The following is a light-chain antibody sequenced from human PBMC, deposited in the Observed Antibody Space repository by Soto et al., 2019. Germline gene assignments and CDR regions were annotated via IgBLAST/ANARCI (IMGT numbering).Light chain of an antibody. V-gene: IGKV3-11*01. CDR1: QSVSSD. CDR3: QQRNYWQVT. J-gene: IGKJ1*01. Sequence: EIVLTHSPATLSWSLVERATLSCRASQSVSSDLAWYQQKPGQAPRLLIYDVSNRATGIPARFSGSGSGTDFTLTISSLEPEDFAVYYCQQRNYWQVTFGQGTKVDIK. CDR2: DVS.